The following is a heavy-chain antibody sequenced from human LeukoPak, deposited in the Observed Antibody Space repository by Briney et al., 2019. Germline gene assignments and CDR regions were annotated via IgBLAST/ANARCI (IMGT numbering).Heavy chain of an antibody. CDR3: AKDPYYYDSSGYLDY. Sequence: GGSLRLSCAASGFTFSSYAMSWVRQAPGKGLEWVSAISGSGGSTYYADSVKGRFTISRDNSKNTLYLQMNSLRAEDTAVYYCAKDPYYYDSSGYLDYWGQGTLVTVSS. J-gene: IGHJ4*02. D-gene: IGHD3-22*01. V-gene: IGHV3-23*01. CDR1: GFTFSSYA. CDR2: ISGSGGST.